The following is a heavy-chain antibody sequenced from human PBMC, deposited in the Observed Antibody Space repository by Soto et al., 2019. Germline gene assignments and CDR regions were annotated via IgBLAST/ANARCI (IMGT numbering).Heavy chain of an antibody. V-gene: IGHV3-30*18. CDR2: ISYDGSNK. Sequence: QVQLVESGGGVVQPGRSLRLSCAASGFTFSSYGMHWVRQAPGKGLECVAVISYDGSNKYYADSVKGRFTISRDNSKNALYLQMNSLRAEDTAVYYCAKGPRIAVAGTFDYWGQGTLFTVSS. D-gene: IGHD6-19*01. CDR1: GFTFSSYG. CDR3: AKGPRIAVAGTFDY. J-gene: IGHJ4*02.